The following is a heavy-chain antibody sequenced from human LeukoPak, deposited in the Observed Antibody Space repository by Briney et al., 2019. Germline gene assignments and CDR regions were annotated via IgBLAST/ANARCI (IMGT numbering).Heavy chain of an antibody. J-gene: IGHJ4*02. CDR2: INIDGRSI. CDR1: TFTFSNYW. CDR3: ARVPATGTAFDD. V-gene: IGHV3-74*01. Sequence: GGSLRLSCAASTFTFSNYWMHWVRQAPGKGLVWVSRINIDGRSISYADSAKGRFTISRDNAKNTLYLQMNSLRAEDTAVYYCARVPATGTAFDDWGQGTLVTVSS. D-gene: IGHD6-13*01.